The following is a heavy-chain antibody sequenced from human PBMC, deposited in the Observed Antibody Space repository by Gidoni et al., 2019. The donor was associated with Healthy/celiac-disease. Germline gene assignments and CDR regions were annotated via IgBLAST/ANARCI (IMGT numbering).Heavy chain of an antibody. Sequence: QLVQSGAEVKTPGSSVKVSCKASGVTFSSYAISWVRQTPGQGLEWMGGIIPIFGTANYAQKFQGRVTITADESTSTAYMELSSLRSEDTAVYYCARARGRRGSYYYMFDYWGQGTLVTVSS. CDR2: IIPIFGTA. D-gene: IGHD1-26*01. CDR1: GVTFSSYA. V-gene: IGHV1-69*01. CDR3: ARARGRRGSYYYMFDY. J-gene: IGHJ4*02.